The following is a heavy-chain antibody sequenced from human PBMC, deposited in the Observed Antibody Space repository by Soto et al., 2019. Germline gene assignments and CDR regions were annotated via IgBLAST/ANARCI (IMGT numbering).Heavy chain of an antibody. CDR2: IYYSGST. V-gene: IGHV4-31*03. CDR1: GGSISSGGYY. CDR3: VRGWLRPPNCFDP. Sequence: SETLSLTCTVSGGSISSGGYYWSWIRQHPGKGLEWIGYIYYSGSTYYNPSLKSRVTISVDTSKNKFSLKLSSVTAADTAVYYCVRGWLRPPNCFDPWGRGTLVTVS. D-gene: IGHD5-12*01. J-gene: IGHJ5*02.